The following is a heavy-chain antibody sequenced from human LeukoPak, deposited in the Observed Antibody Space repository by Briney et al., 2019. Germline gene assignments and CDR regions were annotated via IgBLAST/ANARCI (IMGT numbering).Heavy chain of an antibody. CDR1: GYTFTGYY. J-gene: IGHJ4*02. V-gene: IGHV1-69*13. CDR2: IIPIFGTA. Sequence: SVKVSCKASGYTFTGYYMHWVRQAPGQGLEWMGGIIPIFGTANYAQKFQGRVTITADESTSTAYMELSSLRSEDTAVYYCARDRARLGYCSSTSCYGFDYWGQGTLVTVSS. D-gene: IGHD2-2*01. CDR3: ARDRARLGYCSSTSCYGFDY.